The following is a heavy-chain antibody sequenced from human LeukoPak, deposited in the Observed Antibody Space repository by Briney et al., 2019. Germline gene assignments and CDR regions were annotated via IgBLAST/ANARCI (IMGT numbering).Heavy chain of an antibody. CDR1: GYSFTSYW. CDR2: IYPGDSDT. J-gene: IGHJ4*02. Sequence: GESLQISCKGSGYSFTSYWIGWVRQMPGKGLEWMGIIYPGDSDTRYSPSFQGQVTISADKSISTAYLQWSSLKASDTAMYYRARSALANMPSALDYWGQGTLVTVSS. D-gene: IGHD2-2*01. V-gene: IGHV5-51*01. CDR3: ARSALANMPSALDY.